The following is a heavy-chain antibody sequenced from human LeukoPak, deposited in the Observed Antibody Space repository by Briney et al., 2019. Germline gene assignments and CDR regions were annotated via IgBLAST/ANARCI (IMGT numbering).Heavy chain of an antibody. D-gene: IGHD5-18*01. CDR2: IYYSGST. V-gene: IGHV4-39*07. CDR1: GGSISSSSYY. Sequence: PSETLSLTCTVSGGSISSSSYYWGWIRQPPGRGLEWIGSIYYSGSTYYNPSLKSRVTISVDTSKNQFSLKLSSVTAADTAVYYCARVTRDTAMGMGPMGYYYYMDVWGKGTTVTVSS. J-gene: IGHJ6*03. CDR3: ARVTRDTAMGMGPMGYYYYMDV.